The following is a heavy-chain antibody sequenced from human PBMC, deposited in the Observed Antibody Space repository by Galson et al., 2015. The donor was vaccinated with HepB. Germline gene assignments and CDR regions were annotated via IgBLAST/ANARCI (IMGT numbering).Heavy chain of an antibody. D-gene: IGHD6-19*01. V-gene: IGHV3-30*15. Sequence: SLRLSCAASGFTFSDSAMHWVRQAPGKGLEWVALMSSDGNNEDYADSVKGRFTIFRDNSQDILFLQMSSLRPDDTAVYYCTKDWRSGGWYQGLFDYWGQGTLVTVSS. CDR2: MSSDGNNE. J-gene: IGHJ4*02. CDR3: TKDWRSGGWYQGLFDY. CDR1: GFTFSDSA.